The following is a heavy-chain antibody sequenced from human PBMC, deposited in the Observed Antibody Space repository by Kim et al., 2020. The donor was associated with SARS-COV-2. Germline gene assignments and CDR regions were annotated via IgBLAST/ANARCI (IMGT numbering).Heavy chain of an antibody. CDR2: IYPGDSDT. CDR1: GYSFTSYW. CDR3: ARSHYYSDSSGYYDY. D-gene: IGHD3-22*01. J-gene: IGHJ4*02. V-gene: IGHV5-51*01. Sequence: GESLKISCKGSGYSFTSYWIGWVRQMPGKGLEWMGIIYPGDSDTRYSPSFQGQVTISADKSISTAYMKWSSLKASDTDMYYCARSHYYSDSSGYYDYWGQGTLVTVSS.